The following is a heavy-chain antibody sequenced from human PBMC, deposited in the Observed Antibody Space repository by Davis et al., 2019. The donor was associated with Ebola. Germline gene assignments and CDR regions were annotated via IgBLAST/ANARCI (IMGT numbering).Heavy chain of an antibody. V-gene: IGHV3-23*01. CDR1: GFTFSSYA. CDR2: ISGSGGST. D-gene: IGHD2-2*02. Sequence: GGSLRLSCAASGFTFSSYAMSWVRQAPGKGLEWVSAISGSGGSTYYADSVKGRFTISRDNSKNTLYLQMNSLRAEDTAVYYCAKPHCSSTSCYSVYYGMDVWGQGTTVTVSS. CDR3: AKPHCSSTSCYSVYYGMDV. J-gene: IGHJ6*02.